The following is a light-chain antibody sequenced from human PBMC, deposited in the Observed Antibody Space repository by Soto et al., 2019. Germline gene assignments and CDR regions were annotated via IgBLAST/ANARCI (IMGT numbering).Light chain of an antibody. V-gene: IGKV1-33*01. CDR2: DAS. CDR1: QDIKNY. Sequence: DIQMTQSPSSLSASVGDRVTITCQASQDIKNYLNWYQQRPGKAPKLLMYDASTLETGVPSRFSRSGSGTDFTFTISSLQPEDIATYYCQQFDDVPTTFGQGTRLEIK. CDR3: QQFDDVPTT. J-gene: IGKJ5*01.